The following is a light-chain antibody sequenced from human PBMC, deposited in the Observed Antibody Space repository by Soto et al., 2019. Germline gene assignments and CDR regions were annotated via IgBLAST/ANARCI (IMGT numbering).Light chain of an antibody. CDR3: CSYAGTYTLWV. V-gene: IGLV2-11*01. Sequence: QSALTQPRSVSGSPGQSVTISCTGTSSDVGGYNFVSWYQQYPGKAPKLIIYDVSKRPSGVPDRFSGSKSGNTASLTISGLQAEDEADYHCCSYAGTYTLWVFGGGTKVTVL. J-gene: IGLJ3*02. CDR2: DVS. CDR1: SSDVGGYNF.